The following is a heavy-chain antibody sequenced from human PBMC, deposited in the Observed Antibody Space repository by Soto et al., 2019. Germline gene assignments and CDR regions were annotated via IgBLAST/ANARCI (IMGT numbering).Heavy chain of an antibody. J-gene: IGHJ5*02. CDR3: AREGQGSWSNWFDP. CDR2: ISPYNGNT. D-gene: IGHD6-13*01. V-gene: IGHV1-18*04. Sequence: ASVKVSCKASGYTLSSYGISWVRQAPGQGLEWMGWISPYNGNTNYAQKLQGRVTMTTDTSTSTAYMELRSLRSDDTAVYYCAREGQGSWSNWFDPWGQGTLVTVSS. CDR1: GYTLSSYG.